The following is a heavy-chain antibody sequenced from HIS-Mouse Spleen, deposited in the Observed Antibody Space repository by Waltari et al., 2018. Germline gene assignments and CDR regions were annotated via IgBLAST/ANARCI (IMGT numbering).Heavy chain of an antibody. D-gene: IGHD2-21*02. J-gene: IGHJ5*02. CDR1: GCPISSSSYH. CDR3: ARKRTASGWFDP. V-gene: IGHV4-39*01. CDR2: IYYSGST. Sequence: QLQLQESGPGLVKPSETLSLTCTVSGCPISSSSYHWGWIRQPPGKGLEWIGSIYYSGSTYYNPSLKSRVTISVDTSKNQFSLKLSSVTAADTAVYYCARKRTASGWFDPWGQGTLVTVSS.